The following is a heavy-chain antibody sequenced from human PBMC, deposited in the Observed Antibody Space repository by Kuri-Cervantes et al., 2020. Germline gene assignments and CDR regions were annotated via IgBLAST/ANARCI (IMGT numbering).Heavy chain of an antibody. D-gene: IGHD4-17*01. CDR3: ARSGYGDSIDY. CDR2: MNPDSGNT. Sequence: ASVKVSCKASGYTITSYDINWVRQATGQGLEWMGWMNPDSGNTDYAQKFPGRVTMTRDTSINTAYMELSSLRSEDTAVYYCARSGYGDSIDYWGQGTLVTVSS. V-gene: IGHV1-8*01. CDR1: GYTITSYD. J-gene: IGHJ4*02.